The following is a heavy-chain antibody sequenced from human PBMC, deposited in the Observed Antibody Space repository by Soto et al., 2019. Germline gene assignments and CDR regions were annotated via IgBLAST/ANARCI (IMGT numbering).Heavy chain of an antibody. Sequence: EVHVLESGGGLVQPGESLRLSCAASGFTFSSYAMSWVRQAPGKGLEWVSAVSGSGSSTYYADSVKGQFTISRDNSKNTLYLQMNSLRAEDTAVYYCAKMDKRGYYYYGMDVWGQGTTVTVSS. CDR3: AKMDKRGYYYYGMDV. CDR2: VSGSGSST. D-gene: IGHD2-2*03. V-gene: IGHV3-23*01. J-gene: IGHJ6*02. CDR1: GFTFSSYA.